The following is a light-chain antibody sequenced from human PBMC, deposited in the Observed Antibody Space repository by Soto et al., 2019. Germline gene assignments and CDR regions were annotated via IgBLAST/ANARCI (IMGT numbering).Light chain of an antibody. J-gene: IGKJ1*01. CDR1: QSVSSSY. V-gene: IGKV3-20*01. Sequence: EIVLTQSPVTLSLSPGERATLSCRASQSVSSSYLGWYQQKPGQAPRLLIYGASSRATGIPGRFSGSGSGTDFTLTISRLEPEDFAVYYCQQYGSSPWTFGQGAKVDIK. CDR2: GAS. CDR3: QQYGSSPWT.